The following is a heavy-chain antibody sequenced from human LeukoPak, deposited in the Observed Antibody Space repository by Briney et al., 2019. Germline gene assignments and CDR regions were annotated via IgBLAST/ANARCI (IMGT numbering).Heavy chain of an antibody. CDR3: ARARYCSGGSCYSFGFDY. CDR1: GYTFTSYD. CDR2: MNPNSGNT. Sequence: ASVNVSCTASGYTFTSYDINWVRQATGQGLEWMGWMNPNSGNTGYAQKFQGRVTMTRNTSISTVYMELSSLRSEDTAVYYCARARYCSGGSCYSFGFDYWGQGTLVTVSS. V-gene: IGHV1-8*01. J-gene: IGHJ4*02. D-gene: IGHD2-15*01.